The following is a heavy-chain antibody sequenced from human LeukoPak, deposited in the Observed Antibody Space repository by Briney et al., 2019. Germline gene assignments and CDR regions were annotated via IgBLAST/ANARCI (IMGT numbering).Heavy chain of an antibody. CDR1: GFSVSDKY. V-gene: IGHV3-53*01. CDR3: AGGRTFTSGGFDN. Sequence: PGGSLRLSCAASGFSVSDKYMSWVRQAPGKGLEWVSVLYTGGNIYYADFVKGRFTISRDNSNNMVFLQMNSLTAEDTALYYCAGGRTFTSGGFDNWGQGALVTVSS. D-gene: IGHD6-19*01. J-gene: IGHJ4*02. CDR2: LYTGGNI.